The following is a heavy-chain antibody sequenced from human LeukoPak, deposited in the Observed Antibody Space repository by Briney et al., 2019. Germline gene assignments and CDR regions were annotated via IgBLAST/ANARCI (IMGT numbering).Heavy chain of an antibody. Sequence: GASVKVSCKASGYTFTSYDINWVRQATGQGLEWMGWMNPNSGNTGYAQKFQGRVTMTRNTSISTAYMELSSLRSEDTAVYYCARVSPTYYYDSSGYTDAFDIWGQGTIVTVSS. CDR1: GYTFTSYD. V-gene: IGHV1-8*02. CDR2: MNPNSGNT. J-gene: IGHJ3*02. D-gene: IGHD3-22*01. CDR3: ARVSPTYYYDSSGYTDAFDI.